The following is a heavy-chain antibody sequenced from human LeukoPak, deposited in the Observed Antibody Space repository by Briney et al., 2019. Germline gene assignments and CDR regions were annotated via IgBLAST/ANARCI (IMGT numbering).Heavy chain of an antibody. J-gene: IGHJ4*02. Sequence: GGSLRLSCAASGFTFSSNWMPWVRQAPGKGLVWVSRINSDGSSTSYADSVKGRFTISRDNAKNTLYLQMNSLRAEDTAVYHCARGVIKNEPLDYWGQGTLVTVSS. V-gene: IGHV3-74*01. CDR3: ARGVIKNEPLDY. CDR2: INSDGSST. D-gene: IGHD3-10*01. CDR1: GFTFSSNW.